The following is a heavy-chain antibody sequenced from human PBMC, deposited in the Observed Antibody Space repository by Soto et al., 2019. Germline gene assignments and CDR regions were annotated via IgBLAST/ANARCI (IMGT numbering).Heavy chain of an antibody. CDR3: ANKRPGSEGWFDP. Sequence: SETLSLTCTVSGGSISSGGYYWSWIRQHPGKGLEWIGYIYYSGSTYYNPSLKSRVTISVDTSKNQFSLKLSSVTAADTAVYYWANKRPGSEGWFDPWGKGTLSPSPQ. CDR1: GGSISSGGYY. J-gene: IGHJ5*02. CDR2: IYYSGST. V-gene: IGHV4-31*03.